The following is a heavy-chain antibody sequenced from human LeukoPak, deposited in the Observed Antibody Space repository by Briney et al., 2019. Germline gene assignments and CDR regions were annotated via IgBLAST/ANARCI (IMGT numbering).Heavy chain of an antibody. V-gene: IGHV4-39*01. CDR2: IYYSGST. J-gene: IGHJ4*02. CDR3: ARSWELLAWSDY. D-gene: IGHD1-26*01. CDR1: GGSISSSSYY. Sequence: PSETLSLTCTVSGGSISSSSYYWGWIRQPPGKGLEWIGSIYYSGSTYYNPSLKSRVTISVDTSKNQFSLKLSSVTAADTAVYYCARSWELLAWSDYWGQGTLVTVSS.